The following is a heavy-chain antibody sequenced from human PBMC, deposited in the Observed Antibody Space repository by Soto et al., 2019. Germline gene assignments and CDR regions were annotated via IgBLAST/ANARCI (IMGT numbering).Heavy chain of an antibody. CDR3: ARDGHGGYVSDFDY. V-gene: IGHV1-18*01. CDR2: ISAYNGNT. D-gene: IGHD5-12*01. J-gene: IGHJ4*02. Sequence: GQGLEWMGWISAYNGNTNYAQKLQGRVTMTTDTSTSTAYMELRSLRSDDTAVYYCARDGHGGYVSDFDYWGQGTLVTVSS.